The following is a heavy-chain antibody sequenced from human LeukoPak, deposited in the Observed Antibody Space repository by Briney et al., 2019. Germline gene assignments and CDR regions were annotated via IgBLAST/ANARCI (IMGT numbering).Heavy chain of an antibody. V-gene: IGHV1-69*13. CDR1: GGTFSSYA. J-gene: IGHJ4*02. CDR3: ARDGAGYDPQLYFDY. Sequence: ASVKVSCKASGGTFSSYAISWVRQAPGQGLEWMGGIIPIFGTANYAQKFQGRVTITADESTSTAYMELSSLRSEDTAVYYCARDGAGYDPQLYFDYWGQGTLVTVSS. CDR2: IIPIFGTA. D-gene: IGHD1-14*01.